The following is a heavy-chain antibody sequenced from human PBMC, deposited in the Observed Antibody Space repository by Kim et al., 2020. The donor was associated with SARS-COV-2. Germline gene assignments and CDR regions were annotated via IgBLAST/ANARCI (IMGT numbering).Heavy chain of an antibody. D-gene: IGHD3-10*01. J-gene: IGHJ5*02. Sequence: SVKVSCKASGGTFSSYAISWVRQAPGQGLEWMGGIIPIFGTANYAQKFQGRVTITADESTSTAYMELSSLRSEDTAVYYCAQRAAYYGSGSYDGDWFDPWGQGTLVTVSS. CDR1: GGTFSSYA. CDR2: IIPIFGTA. CDR3: AQRAAYYGSGSYDGDWFDP. V-gene: IGHV1-69*13.